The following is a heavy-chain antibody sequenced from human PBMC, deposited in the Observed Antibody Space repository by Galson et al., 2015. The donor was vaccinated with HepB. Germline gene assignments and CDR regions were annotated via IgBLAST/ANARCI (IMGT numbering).Heavy chain of an antibody. CDR1: GYSFSNYG. D-gene: IGHD1-1*01. Sequence: SVKVFCKASGYSFSNYGLSWIRQAPGPGLEWMGWFSGYDGSTNYAQRFQGRVTMTADASTGTAYLELRNLRSDDTAVYYCARDSRLELRLNNYFSYGMDVWGQGSAVIVSS. CDR3: ARDSRLELRLNNYFSYGMDV. J-gene: IGHJ6*02. CDR2: FSGYDGST. V-gene: IGHV1-18*01.